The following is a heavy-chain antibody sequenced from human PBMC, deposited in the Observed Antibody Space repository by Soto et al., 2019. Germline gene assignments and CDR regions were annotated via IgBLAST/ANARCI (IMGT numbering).Heavy chain of an antibody. Sequence: ASVKVSSKASGYTFTGYYMHWVRQAPGQGLEWMGWINPNSGGTNYAQKFQGWVTMTRDTSISTAYMELSRLRSDDTAVYYCASSVGYSSGWYDAFDIWGQGTMVTVSS. V-gene: IGHV1-2*04. CDR2: INPNSGGT. CDR1: GYTFTGYY. J-gene: IGHJ3*02. D-gene: IGHD6-19*01. CDR3: ASSVGYSSGWYDAFDI.